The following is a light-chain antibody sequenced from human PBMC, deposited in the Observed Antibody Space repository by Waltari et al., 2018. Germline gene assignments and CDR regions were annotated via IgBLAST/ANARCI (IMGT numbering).Light chain of an antibody. J-gene: IGLJ2*01. Sequence: SFELTQPPSVSVSPGQTASITCSGNTLPKQYAYWYQQKPGQAPGLIMYKESEKPSGIPERFSGSSSGTTVTLTISGVQAEDEADYYCQSADSSGTPVIFGGGTKLTVL. CDR3: QSADSSGTPVI. CDR1: TLPKQY. V-gene: IGLV3-25*03. CDR2: KES.